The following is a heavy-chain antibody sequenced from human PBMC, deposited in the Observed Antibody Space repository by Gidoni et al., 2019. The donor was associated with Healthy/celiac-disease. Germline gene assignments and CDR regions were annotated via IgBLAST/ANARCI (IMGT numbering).Heavy chain of an antibody. CDR3: ARGRDIVGVPAAIRGHMDV. CDR2: ISSSSSYI. V-gene: IGHV3-21*01. CDR1: GFTFSSYS. J-gene: IGHJ6*02. Sequence: EVQLVESGGGLVKPGGSLRLSCAASGFTFSSYSMNWVRQAPGKGLEWVSSISSSSSYIYYADSVKGRFTISRDNAKNSLYLQMNSLRAEDTAVYYCARGRDIVGVPAAIRGHMDVWGRGTTVTVSS. D-gene: IGHD2-2*02.